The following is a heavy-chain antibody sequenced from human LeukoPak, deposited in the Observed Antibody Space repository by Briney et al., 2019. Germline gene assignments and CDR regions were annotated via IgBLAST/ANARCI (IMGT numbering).Heavy chain of an antibody. CDR1: GFTFSNYA. Sequence: GGSLRLSCAVSGFTFSNYAMRWVRKPPGKGLEWVSAVSGRDTSTYYTDSVKGRFTIPRDNSKNTLYLQMNSVSAGVSAIECCAKWGDYDVLTGYYDSDYWGQGTLVTVSS. J-gene: IGHJ4*02. V-gene: IGHV3-23*01. CDR3: AKWGDYDVLTGYYDSDY. D-gene: IGHD3-9*01. CDR2: VSGRDTST.